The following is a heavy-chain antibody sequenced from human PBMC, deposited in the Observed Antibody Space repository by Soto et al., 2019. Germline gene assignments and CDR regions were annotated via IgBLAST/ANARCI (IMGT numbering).Heavy chain of an antibody. CDR1: GGTFSSYA. Sequence: QVQLVQSGAEVKKPGSSVKVSCKASGGTFSSYAISWVRQAPGQGLEWMGGIIPIFGTANYAQKFQGRVTITADESKSTAYMELGSLRSEDTAVYYCARGGWGSGWYRTSYYYYGMDVWGQGTTVTVSS. J-gene: IGHJ6*02. CDR2: IIPIFGTA. V-gene: IGHV1-69*01. CDR3: ARGGWGSGWYRTSYYYYGMDV. D-gene: IGHD6-19*01.